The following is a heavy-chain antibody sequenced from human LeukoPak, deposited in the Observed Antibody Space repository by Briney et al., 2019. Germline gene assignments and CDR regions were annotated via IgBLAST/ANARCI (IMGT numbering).Heavy chain of an antibody. J-gene: IGHJ4*02. CDR1: GFIFSDHY. V-gene: IGHV3-72*01. Sequence: GGSLRLSCAASGFIFSDHYMDWVRQAPGKGLEWVGRTRNKANSYTTEYAASVKGRFTITRDDSKNSLYLQMNSLRTEDTAVYYCARGRGGSYYFFDYWGQGTLVTVSA. CDR2: TRNKANSYTT. D-gene: IGHD1-26*01. CDR3: ARGRGGSYYFFDY.